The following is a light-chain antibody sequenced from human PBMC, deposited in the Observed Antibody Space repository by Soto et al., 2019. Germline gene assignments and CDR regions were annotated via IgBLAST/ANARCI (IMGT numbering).Light chain of an antibody. CDR3: LQDYNYPRT. J-gene: IGKJ1*01. CDR2: AAS. CDR1: QEIRND. Sequence: AIQMTQSLSSLSASVGDRDTITCRASQEIRNDLGWYQQKPGKDPKLLIYAASSLESGVPSRFSGSGSGTDFTFFISSLQPEDFATYYCLQDYNYPRTFGQGTKVDIK. V-gene: IGKV1-6*01.